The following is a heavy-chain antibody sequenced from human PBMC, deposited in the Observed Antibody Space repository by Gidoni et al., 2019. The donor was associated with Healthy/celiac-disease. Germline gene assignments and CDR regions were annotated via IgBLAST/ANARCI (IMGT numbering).Heavy chain of an antibody. CDR2: ISYDGSNK. D-gene: IGHD3-22*01. CDR1: GFTFRSYA. J-gene: IGHJ4*02. Sequence: QVQLVESGGGVVQPGRSLRLSCAASGFTFRSYAMHWVRQAPGKGLEWVAVISYDGSNKYYADSVKGRFTISRDNSKNTLYLQMNSLRAEDTAVYYCARYGPYYYDSSGYPEVDYWGQGTLVTVSS. CDR3: ARYGPYYYDSSGYPEVDY. V-gene: IGHV3-30*04.